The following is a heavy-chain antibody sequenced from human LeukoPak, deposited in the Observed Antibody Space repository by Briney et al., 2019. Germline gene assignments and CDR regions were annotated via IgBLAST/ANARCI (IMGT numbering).Heavy chain of an antibody. J-gene: IGHJ6*02. CDR3: AGRYCSGGSCHYYYGMDV. V-gene: IGHV1-69*13. D-gene: IGHD2-15*01. CDR1: GGTFSSYA. CDR2: IIPIFGTA. Sequence: SVKVSCKASGGTFSSYAISWVRQAHGQGLEWMGGIIPIFGTANYAQKFQGRVTITADESTSTAYMELSSLRSEDTAVYYCAGRYCSGGSCHYYYGMDVWGQGTTVTVSS.